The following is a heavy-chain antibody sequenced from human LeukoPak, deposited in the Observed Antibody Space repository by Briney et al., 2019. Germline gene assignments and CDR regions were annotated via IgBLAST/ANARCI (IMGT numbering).Heavy chain of an antibody. D-gene: IGHD6-13*01. J-gene: IGHJ6*03. CDR2: ISSSSSYI. V-gene: IGHV3-21*01. CDR1: GFTFSSYS. Sequence: KSGGSLRLSCAASGFTFSSYSMNWVRQAPGKGLEWVSSISSSSSYIYYADSVKGRFTISRDNAKNSLYLQMNSLRAEDTAVYYCARVAAAGTSHYYYYYYMDVWSKGTTVTVSS. CDR3: ARVAAAGTSHYYYYYYMDV.